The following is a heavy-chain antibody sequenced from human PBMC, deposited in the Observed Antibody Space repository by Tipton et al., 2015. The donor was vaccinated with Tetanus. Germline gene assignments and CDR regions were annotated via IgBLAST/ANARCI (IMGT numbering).Heavy chain of an antibody. CDR3: VRANYEFPKKGPFDS. V-gene: IGHV4-61*08. D-gene: IGHD3-3*01. CDR1: RGSLRSDDYQ. J-gene: IGHJ4*02. Sequence: TLSLTCSVSRGSLRSDDYQWNWIRQPPGKGLEWLAYISPSGRTNSNYSLKSRITISQDKSKNQFSLRLTSVTAADTAVYYCVRANYEFPKKGPFDSWGQGRLVIVSS. CDR2: ISPSGRT.